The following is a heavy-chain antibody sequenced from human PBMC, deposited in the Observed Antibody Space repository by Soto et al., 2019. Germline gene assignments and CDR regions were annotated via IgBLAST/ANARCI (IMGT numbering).Heavy chain of an antibody. Sequence: ASVKVSCEACGYTFSNYNTNWVRQASGQGLEWMGWMNPDSGNTGYAEKFQGRVTMTRNSSISTAYMELSGLRSEDTAVYYCAREAASDPSFYYHYMDVWGKGTTVTVSS. CDR3: AREAASDPSFYYHYMDV. CDR2: MNPDSGNT. V-gene: IGHV1-8*01. CDR1: GYTFSNYN. D-gene: IGHD3-10*01. J-gene: IGHJ6*03.